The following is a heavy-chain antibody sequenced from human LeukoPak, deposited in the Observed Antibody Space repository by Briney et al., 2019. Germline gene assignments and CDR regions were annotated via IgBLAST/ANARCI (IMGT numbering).Heavy chain of an antibody. V-gene: IGHV1-69-2*01. CDR3: ATWVAWL. CDR1: GYTFTDYY. Sequence: GASVKVSCKASGYTFTDYYMHWVQQAPGKGLEWMGRVDPEDGETIYAEKFQGRVTITADTSTDTAHMELSSLRSEDTAVYYCATWVAWLWGQGTLVTVSS. CDR2: VDPEDGET. D-gene: IGHD2-15*01. J-gene: IGHJ4*02.